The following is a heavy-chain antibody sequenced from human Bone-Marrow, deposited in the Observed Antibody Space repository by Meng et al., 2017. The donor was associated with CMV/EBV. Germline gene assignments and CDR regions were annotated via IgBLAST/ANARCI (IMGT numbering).Heavy chain of an antibody. CDR1: GFTFSDYY. CDR3: ASATAMVNY. J-gene: IGHJ4*02. CDR2: ISSSGSTI. D-gene: IGHD5-18*01. Sequence: GESLKISCAASGFTFSDYYMSWIRQAPGKGLEWVSYISSSGSTIYYADSVKGRFTISRDNAKNSLYLQMNSLRAEDTAVYYCASATAMVNYWGQGTLDTVSS. V-gene: IGHV3-11*01.